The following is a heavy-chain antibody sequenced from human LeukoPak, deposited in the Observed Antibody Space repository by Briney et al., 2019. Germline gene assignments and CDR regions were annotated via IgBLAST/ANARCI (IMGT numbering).Heavy chain of an antibody. V-gene: IGHV1-2*02. CDR2: INPNSGGT. J-gene: IGHJ4*02. Sequence: GASVKVSCKASGYTFTGYYMHWVRQAPGQGLEWMGWINPNSGGTNYAQKFQGRVTMTRDTSISTAYMELSRLRSDDTAVYYSARVPNYYDSSGYYYWGQGTLVTVSS. CDR1: GYTFTGYY. D-gene: IGHD3-22*01. CDR3: ARVPNYYDSSGYYY.